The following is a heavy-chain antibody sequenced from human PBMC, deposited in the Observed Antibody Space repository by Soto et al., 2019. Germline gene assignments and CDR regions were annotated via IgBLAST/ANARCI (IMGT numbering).Heavy chain of an antibody. D-gene: IGHD2-15*01. Sequence: EVQLVESAGGLVKPGGSLRLSCVASGFSFNEAWMNWVRQAPGEGLEWVGRSKTSAGGGATDYAAPVQGRFTISRDDSKNALYLHMNSLRTEDTAIYYCTTGSVEGIWGQGTRVSVSS. CDR1: GFSFNEAW. J-gene: IGHJ6*02. V-gene: IGHV3-15*07. CDR2: SKTSAGGGAT. CDR3: TTGSVEGI.